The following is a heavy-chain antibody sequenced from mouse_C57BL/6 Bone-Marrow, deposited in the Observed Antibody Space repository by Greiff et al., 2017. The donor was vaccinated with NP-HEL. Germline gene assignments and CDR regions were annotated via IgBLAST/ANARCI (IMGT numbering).Heavy chain of an antibody. J-gene: IGHJ3*01. D-gene: IGHD1-1*01. CDR3: ARDWDYSFAY. CDR2: ISAGGSYT. CDR1: GFTFSSYA. V-gene: IGHV5-4*01. Sequence: EVKLVESGGGLVKPGGSLKLSCAASGFTFSSYAMSWVRQTPEKRLEWVATISAGGSYTYYPDNVKGRFTITKDNAKNNLYLQMSHLKSDDTAMYYCARDWDYSFAYWGQGTLVTVSA.